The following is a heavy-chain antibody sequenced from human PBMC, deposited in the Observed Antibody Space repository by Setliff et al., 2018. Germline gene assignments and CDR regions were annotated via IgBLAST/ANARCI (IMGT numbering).Heavy chain of an antibody. Sequence: PGGSLRLSCAASGFTFRNAWMTWVRQAPGKGLEWVGRIKSKTDGGTTDCAAPVQGRFTISRDDSKNTLYVQMNSLKTEDTAVYYCTTYTRGSYGYPVDAYDMWGQGTMVTVSS. CDR2: IKSKTDGGTT. V-gene: IGHV3-15*01. D-gene: IGHD5-18*01. CDR3: TTYTRGSYGYPVDAYDM. CDR1: GFTFRNAW. J-gene: IGHJ3*02.